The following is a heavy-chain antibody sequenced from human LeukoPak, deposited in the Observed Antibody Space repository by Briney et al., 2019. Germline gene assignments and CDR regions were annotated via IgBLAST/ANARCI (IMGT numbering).Heavy chain of an antibody. Sequence: SGPALVKPTQTLTLTCTFSGFSLSTSGMCVSWIRQPPGKALEWLARIDWDDDKYYSTSLKTRLTISKGTSKNQVVLTMTNMGPVDTATYYCARIRDPAYSSSWYDDYWGQGTLVTVSS. CDR1: GFSLSTSGMC. D-gene: IGHD6-13*01. V-gene: IGHV2-70*11. J-gene: IGHJ4*02. CDR3: ARIRDPAYSSSWYDDY. CDR2: IDWDDDK.